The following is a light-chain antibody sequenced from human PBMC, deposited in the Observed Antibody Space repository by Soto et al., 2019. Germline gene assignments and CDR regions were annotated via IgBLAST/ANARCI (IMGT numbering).Light chain of an antibody. CDR2: WAS. J-gene: IGKJ3*01. V-gene: IGKV4-1*01. CDR1: QSVLYNSNKKNY. Sequence: DFVMTQSPDSLAVSLGERASINCKSSQSVLYNSNKKNYLAWYQHKPGQPPKLLIYWASTRESGVPDRFSGRGSETDFTLTISSLQAEDVAVYYCQQYYNNPFTFGPGTKVDI. CDR3: QQYYNNPFT.